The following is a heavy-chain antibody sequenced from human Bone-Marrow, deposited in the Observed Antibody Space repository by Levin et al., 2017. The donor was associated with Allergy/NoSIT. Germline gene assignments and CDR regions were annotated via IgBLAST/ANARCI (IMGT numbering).Heavy chain of an antibody. CDR1: GFTLSNAW. Sequence: PGGSLRLSCAVSGFTLSNAWMNWVRQAPGKGLEWVGRIKSKTYGGTTDYAAPVNGRFTISRDDSKNTLYLQMNSLKTEDTAVYYCTTLLSVVLGDSFDYWGQGTLVTVSS. J-gene: IGHJ4*02. CDR2: IKSKTYGGTT. V-gene: IGHV3-15*01. D-gene: IGHD3-16*01. CDR3: TTLLSVVLGDSFDY.